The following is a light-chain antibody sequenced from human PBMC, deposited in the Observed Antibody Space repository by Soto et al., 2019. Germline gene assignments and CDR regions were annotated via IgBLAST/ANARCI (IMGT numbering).Light chain of an antibody. V-gene: IGKV3-11*01. CDR3: QQRSDWPLT. CDR2: DAS. J-gene: IGKJ4*01. CDR1: QSVSSY. Sequence: EIVLTQSPTTLSLSPGERATLSCRASQSVSSYFAWYQQKPGQAPRLLIYDASTRAAGSPARFSGSGSGTDFTLTISSLEPEDFAVYYCQQRSDWPLTFGGGTKVEIK.